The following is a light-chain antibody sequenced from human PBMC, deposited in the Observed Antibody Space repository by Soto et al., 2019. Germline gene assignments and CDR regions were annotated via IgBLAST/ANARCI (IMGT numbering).Light chain of an antibody. J-gene: IGKJ3*01. V-gene: IGKV3-20*01. CDR2: GAS. Sequence: EIVLTQSPGTLSLSPGERATLSCRASQSVSSNYIAWYQQKPGQAPRFLIYGASSRATGIPDRFSGSGSGTDFTLTISRLEPEDFAVYYCQQYGSSSFSFGPGTKVDMK. CDR1: QSVSSNY. CDR3: QQYGSSSFS.